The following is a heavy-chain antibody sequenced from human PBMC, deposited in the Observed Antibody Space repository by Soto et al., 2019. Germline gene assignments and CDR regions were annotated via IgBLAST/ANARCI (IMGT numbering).Heavy chain of an antibody. V-gene: IGHV3-30*04. CDR1: GFTFSSYA. CDR2: ISNDGANQ. J-gene: IGHJ1*01. CDR3: AKGGEYFQH. Sequence: PGGSLRLSCATSGFTFSSYAMHWVRQAPGKGLEWVAAISNDGANQFYADSMKGRFTVSRDNSENTLYLQMNSLRPEDSAVYYCAKGGEYFQHWGRGTLVTVSS.